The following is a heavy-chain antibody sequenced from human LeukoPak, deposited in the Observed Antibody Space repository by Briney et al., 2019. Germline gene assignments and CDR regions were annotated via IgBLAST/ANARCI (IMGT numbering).Heavy chain of an antibody. D-gene: IGHD6-13*01. V-gene: IGHV3-73*01. CDR3: TISRPGIAAAGTQKGDY. Sequence: GGSLRLSCAASGFTFSGSSMHWVRQASGKGLEWVGRIRSKANSYATAYAASVKGRFTISRDDSKNTAYLQMNSLKTEDTAVYYCTISRPGIAAAGTQKGDYWGQGTLVTVSS. CDR1: GFTFSGSS. CDR2: IRSKANSYAT. J-gene: IGHJ4*02.